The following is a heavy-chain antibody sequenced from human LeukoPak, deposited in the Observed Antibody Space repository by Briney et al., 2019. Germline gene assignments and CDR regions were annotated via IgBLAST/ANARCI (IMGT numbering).Heavy chain of an antibody. Sequence: GGSLRLSCAASGFTFRTYNMNWVRQAPGKGLEWVSYITSGGTTIYYADSVKGRFTISRDNAKNSLYLQMNSLRAEDTAVYYCARDPLTGGWYSPQKDHYFDYWGQGTLVTVSS. J-gene: IGHJ4*02. V-gene: IGHV3-48*04. CDR1: GFTFRTYN. CDR2: ITSGGTTI. CDR3: ARDPLTGGWYSPQKDHYFDY. D-gene: IGHD6-19*01.